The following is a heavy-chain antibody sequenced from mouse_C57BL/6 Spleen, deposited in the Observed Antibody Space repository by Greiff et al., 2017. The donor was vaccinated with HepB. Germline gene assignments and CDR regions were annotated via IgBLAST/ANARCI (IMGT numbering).Heavy chain of an antibody. D-gene: IGHD1-3*01. J-gene: IGHJ4*01. V-gene: IGHV5-17*01. CDR2: ISSGSSTI. Sequence: EVMLVESGGGLVKPGGSLKLSCAASGFTFSDYGMHWVRQAPEKGLEWVAYISSGSSTIYYADTVKGRFTISRDNAKNTLFLQMTSLGSEDTAMYYCARRLTAYAMDDWGQGTSVTVSS. CDR1: GFTFSDYG. CDR3: ARRLTAYAMDD.